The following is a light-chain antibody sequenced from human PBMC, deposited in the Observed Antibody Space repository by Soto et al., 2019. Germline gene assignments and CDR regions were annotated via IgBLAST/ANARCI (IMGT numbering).Light chain of an antibody. J-gene: IGLJ1*01. V-gene: IGLV2-8*01. Sequence: QSVLTQPPSASGSPGQSVTISCTGTSSDVGGYNSVSWYQHHPGKAHKLMIYEVSKRPSGVPDRFSGSKSANTASLTVSGLLAEDEADYYCSSYAGSNNYVFGTGTKVTVL. CDR2: EVS. CDR3: SSYAGSNNYV. CDR1: SSDVGGYNS.